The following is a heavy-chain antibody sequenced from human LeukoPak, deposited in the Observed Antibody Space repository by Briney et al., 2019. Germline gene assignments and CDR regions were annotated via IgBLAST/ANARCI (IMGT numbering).Heavy chain of an antibody. CDR1: GFTFSSYS. Sequence: PGGSLRLSCAASGFTFSSYSMKWVRHAPGKGLEWVSSLSSSSSYVYYADSVKGRFTISRDNAKNSLYLQMNSLRAEDTAVYYCARDRPGYCTNGVCYAPLHYWGQGTLVTVSS. D-gene: IGHD2-8*01. J-gene: IGHJ4*02. CDR2: LSSSSSYV. V-gene: IGHV3-21*01. CDR3: ARDRPGYCTNGVCYAPLHY.